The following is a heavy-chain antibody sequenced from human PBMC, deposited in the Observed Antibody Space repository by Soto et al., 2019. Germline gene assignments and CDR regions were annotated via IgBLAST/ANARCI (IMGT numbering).Heavy chain of an antibody. CDR1: GYSFTIYC. Sequence: GESLKISCKGSGYSFTIYCIGWVLQMPGKGLEWMGIIYPGDSDTRYSPSFQGQVTISADKSISTAYLQWSSLKASDTAMYYCATYDFWSGYYFDYWGQGTLVTVSS. D-gene: IGHD3-3*01. V-gene: IGHV5-51*01. CDR3: ATYDFWSGYYFDY. CDR2: IYPGDSDT. J-gene: IGHJ4*02.